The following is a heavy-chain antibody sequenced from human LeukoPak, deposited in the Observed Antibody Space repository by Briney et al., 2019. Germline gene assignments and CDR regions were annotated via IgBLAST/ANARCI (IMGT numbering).Heavy chain of an antibody. Sequence: PGGSLRLSCAASGFTFSSYAMSWVRQAPGKGLERVSAISGSGGVTYYADSVKGRFTISRDNSKNTLYLQMNSLRAEDTAVYYCAKREWIQLWLPLSYWGQGTLVTVSS. CDR2: ISGSGGVT. CDR1: GFTFSSYA. J-gene: IGHJ4*02. CDR3: AKREWIQLWLPLSY. D-gene: IGHD5-18*01. V-gene: IGHV3-23*01.